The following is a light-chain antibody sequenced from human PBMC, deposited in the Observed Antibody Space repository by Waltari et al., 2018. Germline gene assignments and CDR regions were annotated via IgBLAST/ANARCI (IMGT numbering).Light chain of an antibody. CDR1: SSAVGGYTS. Sequence: QSALTQPRSVSGSPGQSVTIPCTGTSSAVGGYTSVSWYQQHPGKAPNLVIYDVSQRPSGVPDRFSGSKSGNTASLTISGLQAEDEADYYCCSFAGSYTYVFGTGTKVTVL. CDR3: CSFAGSYTYV. V-gene: IGLV2-11*01. J-gene: IGLJ1*01. CDR2: DVS.